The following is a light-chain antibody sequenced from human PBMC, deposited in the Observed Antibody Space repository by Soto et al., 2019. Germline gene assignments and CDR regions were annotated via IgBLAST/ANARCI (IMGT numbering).Light chain of an antibody. V-gene: IGLV2-14*01. CDR1: SNDVGGHNY. Sequence: QSALTQPASVSGSPGQSLTISCTGSSNDVGGHNYVSWYRQYPGKPPKLMIFEVSNRPSGVSNRFSGSKSGNMASLTISGLNTYYEADYYCSSYTDNTTLLVGGGTKLTVL. J-gene: IGLJ2*01. CDR2: EVS. CDR3: SSYTDNTTLL.